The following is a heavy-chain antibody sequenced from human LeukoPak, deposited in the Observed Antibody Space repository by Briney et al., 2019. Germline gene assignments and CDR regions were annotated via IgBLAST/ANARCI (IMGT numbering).Heavy chain of an antibody. J-gene: IGHJ4*02. V-gene: IGHV3-23*01. CDR1: GFTFSSYV. Sequence: GSLRLSCAASGFTFSSYVMSWVRQAPGKGLEWVSAISSSSAGTYYADSVKGRFTVSRDNAINTLYLQMNSLRVEDTAVYYCAKGSSSSRAYYFDAWGQGTLVTVSS. CDR2: ISSSSAGT. CDR3: AKGSSSSRAYYFDA. D-gene: IGHD6-6*01.